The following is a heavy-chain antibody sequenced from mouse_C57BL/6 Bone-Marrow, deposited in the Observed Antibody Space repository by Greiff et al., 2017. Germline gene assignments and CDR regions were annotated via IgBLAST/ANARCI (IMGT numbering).Heavy chain of an antibody. J-gene: IGHJ3*01. D-gene: IGHD1-1*01. V-gene: IGHV5-6*01. CDR3: ATYYGCSPAWFAY. Sequence: VQLKESGGDLVKPGGSLKLSCAASGFTFSSYGMSWVRQTPDKRLEWVATISSGGSYTYYPDSVKGRFTISRDNAKNTLYLQMSSLKSEDTAMFYCATYYGCSPAWFAYWGQGTLVTVSA. CDR2: ISSGGSYT. CDR1: GFTFSSYG.